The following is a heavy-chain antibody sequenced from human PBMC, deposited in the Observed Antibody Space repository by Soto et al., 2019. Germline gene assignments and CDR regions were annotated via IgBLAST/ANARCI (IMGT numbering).Heavy chain of an antibody. CDR2: IYSGGST. Sequence: EVPLVESGGGLVQPGGSLRLSCAASGFTVSSNYMSWVRQAPGKGLEWVSVIYSGGSTYYADSVKGRFTISRDNSKNTLYLQMNSLRAEDTAVYYCARDVIGNNWFDPWGQGTLVTVSS. CDR1: GFTVSSNY. CDR3: ARDVIGNNWFDP. J-gene: IGHJ5*02. V-gene: IGHV3-66*01.